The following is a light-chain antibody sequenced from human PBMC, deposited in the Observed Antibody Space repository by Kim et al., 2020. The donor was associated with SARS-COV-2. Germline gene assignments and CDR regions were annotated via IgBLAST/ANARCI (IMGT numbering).Light chain of an antibody. CDR1: GLEDRY. CDR3: QTWDSKTGV. J-gene: IGLJ3*02. V-gene: IGLV3-1*01. Sequence: SYELTQPPSVSVSPGQTATIACSGDGLEDRYASWYQQTPGQSPVLVIYEDSKRPSGIPERFSGSNSGNTATLTISGTQSMDEADYYCQTWDSKTGVFGGG. CDR2: EDS.